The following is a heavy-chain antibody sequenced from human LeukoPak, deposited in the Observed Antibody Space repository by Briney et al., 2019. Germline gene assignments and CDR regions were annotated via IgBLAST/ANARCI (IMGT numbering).Heavy chain of an antibody. CDR2: IKQDGSEK. CDR1: GFTFSSYL. D-gene: IGHD4-17*01. V-gene: IGHV3-7*01. CDR3: ARAPSDYGDDDYFDY. J-gene: IGHJ4*02. Sequence: GGSLRLSCAASGFTFSSYLMSWVRQAPGKGLEWVANIKQDGSEKYYVDSVKGRFTISRDNAKNSLYLQMNSLRAEDTAVYYCARAPSDYGDDDYFDYWGQGTLVTVSS.